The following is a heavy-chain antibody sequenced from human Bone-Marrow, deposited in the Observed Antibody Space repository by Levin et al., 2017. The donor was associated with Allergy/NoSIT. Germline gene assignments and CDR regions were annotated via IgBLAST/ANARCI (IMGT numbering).Heavy chain of an antibody. CDR2: IKSKTDGGTV. CDR3: TTYSSSWYYFDY. D-gene: IGHD6-13*01. V-gene: IGHV3-15*01. Sequence: TGGSLRLSCVASGITFSNAWLSWSRQAPGKGLEWVGRIKSKTDGGTVEYAAPVKGRFTISRDDSKNTLYLQMNSLQTEDTAVYFCTTYSSSWYYFDYWGQGTLVTVSS. CDR1: GITFSNAW. J-gene: IGHJ4*02.